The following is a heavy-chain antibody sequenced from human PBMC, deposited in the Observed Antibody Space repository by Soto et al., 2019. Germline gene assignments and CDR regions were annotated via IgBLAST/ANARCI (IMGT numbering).Heavy chain of an antibody. V-gene: IGHV3-21*01. CDR1: GGHFSSYR. D-gene: IGHD3-22*01. Sequence: RRSCASAGGHFSSYRRRLVRTAPDKGLEWVSSISSSSYIYYADSVKGRFTISRDNAKNSLYLQMNSLRAEDTAVYYCARDPEYYYDSSGYTIGAFDIWVQGTMVTVSS. CDR3: ARDPEYYYDSSGYTIGAFDI. J-gene: IGHJ3*02. CDR2: ISSSSYI.